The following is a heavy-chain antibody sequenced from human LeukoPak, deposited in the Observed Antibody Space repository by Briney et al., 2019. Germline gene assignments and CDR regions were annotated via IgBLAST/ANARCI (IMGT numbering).Heavy chain of an antibody. Sequence: PSETLSLTCTVSGGSISSSSYYWGWIRQPPGKGLEWIGSIYYSGSTYYNPSLKSRVTISVDTSKNQFSLKLSSVTAADTAVYYCARSVVVHFDYWGQGTLVTVSS. CDR2: IYYSGST. J-gene: IGHJ4*02. V-gene: IGHV4-39*07. D-gene: IGHD2-21*01. CDR1: GGSISSSSYY. CDR3: ARSVVVHFDY.